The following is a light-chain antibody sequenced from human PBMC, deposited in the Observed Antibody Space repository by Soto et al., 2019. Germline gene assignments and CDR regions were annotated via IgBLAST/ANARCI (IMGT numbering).Light chain of an antibody. V-gene: IGKV3-20*01. J-gene: IGKJ2*01. CDR2: GGS. CDR1: QSVRNTY. CDR3: QLYHNSPPMYT. Sequence: EIVLTQSPGTLSLSPGEMATLSCRASQSVRNTYLSWYHQRPGQPPRLLIYGGSNRAIGIPDRFGGSGSGTDFTLTISRLEPEDFAVYYCQLYHNSPPMYTVGHGTKVDIK.